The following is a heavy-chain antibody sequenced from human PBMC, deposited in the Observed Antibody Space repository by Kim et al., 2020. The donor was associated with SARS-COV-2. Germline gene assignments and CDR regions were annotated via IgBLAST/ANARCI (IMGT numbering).Heavy chain of an antibody. CDR1: GGSISSSSYY. CDR2: IYYSGST. J-gene: IGHJ4*02. Sequence: SETLSLTCTVSGGSISSSSYYWGWIRQPPGKGLEWIGSIYYSGSTYYNPSLKSRVTISVDTSKNQFSLKLSSVTAADTAVYYCARPRIIGVTDYWGQGTL. CDR3: ARPRIIGVTDY. V-gene: IGHV4-39*01. D-gene: IGHD2-21*02.